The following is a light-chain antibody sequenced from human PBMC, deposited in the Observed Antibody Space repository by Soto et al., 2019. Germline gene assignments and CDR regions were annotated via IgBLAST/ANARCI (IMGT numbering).Light chain of an antibody. CDR1: SSNIGSNY. CDR3: AAWDDSLSGVV. V-gene: IGLV1-47*02. CDR2: SNS. J-gene: IGLJ2*01. Sequence: QSVLTQPPSASGTPGQRVTISCSGSSSNIGSNYVYWYQQVPGTAPKLLIYSNSQWPSGVPDRFSGSKSGTSASLAISGLRSEDEADYYCAAWDDSLSGVVFGGGTNVTVL.